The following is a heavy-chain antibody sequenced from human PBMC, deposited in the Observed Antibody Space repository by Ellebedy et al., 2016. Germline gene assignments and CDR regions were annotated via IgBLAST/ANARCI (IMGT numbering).Heavy chain of an antibody. V-gene: IGHV4-59*02. CDR2: VLYGGST. J-gene: IGHJ4*02. Sequence: GSLRLXXTVSGGSVDTYYWTWIRQSPGKGLEWIGYVLYGGSTKYNPSLRSRVTISLDTSKNQFSLKVTSVAAADTAVYYCVRDVSLYSSSPSFDSWGQGMLVTVSS. D-gene: IGHD6-6*01. CDR3: VRDVSLYSSSPSFDS. CDR1: GGSVDTYY.